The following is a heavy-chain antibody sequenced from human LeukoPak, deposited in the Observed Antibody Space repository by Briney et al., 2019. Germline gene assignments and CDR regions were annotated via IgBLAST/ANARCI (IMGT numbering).Heavy chain of an antibody. J-gene: IGHJ5*02. CDR3: ARDLIGWSLDP. CDR1: GFSLSSFE. D-gene: IGHD2-2*03. V-gene: IGHV3-48*03. CDR2: VDNDGWAT. Sequence: GGSLRLSCAASGFSLSSFELNWVRQAPGKGLEWIAYVDNDGWATSYYADSVKGRFTITRDDAKSSLYLQMDSLTVEDTAVYYCARDLIGWSLDPWGQGTLVSVSS.